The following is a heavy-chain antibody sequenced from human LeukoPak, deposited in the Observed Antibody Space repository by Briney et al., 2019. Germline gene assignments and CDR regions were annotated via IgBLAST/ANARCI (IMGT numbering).Heavy chain of an antibody. J-gene: IGHJ6*02. CDR2: IYYSGST. CDR3: ARVGLWFGDSITSYYGMDV. V-gene: IGHV4-31*03. Sequence: SETLSLTCTVSGGSISSGGYYWSWIRQHPGKGLEWIGYIYYSGSTYYNPSLKSRVTISVDTSKNQFSLKLSSVTAADTAVYYCARVGLWFGDSITSYYGMDVWGQGTTVTVSS. CDR1: GGSISSGGYY. D-gene: IGHD3-10*01.